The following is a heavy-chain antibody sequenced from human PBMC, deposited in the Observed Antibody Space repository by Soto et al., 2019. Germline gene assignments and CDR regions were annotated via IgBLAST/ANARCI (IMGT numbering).Heavy chain of an antibody. CDR2: IYYSGST. CDR1: GGSITSCGYY. D-gene: IGHD3-10*01. CDR3: ARPPHWLRGSGSYLRISWFDP. Sequence: SETLSLTCTVSGGSITSCGYYWGWIRQPPGKGLEWIGTIYYSGSTYYNPSLKSRVTISVDTSKNQFSLNLSSVTAADTAVYYCARPPHWLRGSGSYLRISWFDPWGQESMVTVSS. J-gene: IGHJ5*02. V-gene: IGHV4-39*01.